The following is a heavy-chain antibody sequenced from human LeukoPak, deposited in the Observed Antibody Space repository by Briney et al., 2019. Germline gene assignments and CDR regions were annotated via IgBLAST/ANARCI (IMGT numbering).Heavy chain of an antibody. CDR3: AKDFRIGYSAHFDY. CDR2: ISYDGSNK. V-gene: IGHV3-30*18. J-gene: IGHJ4*02. D-gene: IGHD2-21*01. CDR1: GFTFSSYG. Sequence: GGSLRLSCAASGFTFSSYGMHWVRQAPGKGLEWVAVISYDGSNKYYADSVKGRFTISRDNSKNTLYLQMDSLRGEDTAVYYCAKDFRIGYSAHFDYWGQGALVTVSS.